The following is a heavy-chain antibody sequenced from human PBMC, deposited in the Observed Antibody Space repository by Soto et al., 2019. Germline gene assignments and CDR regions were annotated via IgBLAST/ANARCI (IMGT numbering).Heavy chain of an antibody. CDR1: GFTFSDYY. CDR3: ARRAIAARFAPVYYMDV. J-gene: IGHJ6*03. CDR2: ISSSGSTI. D-gene: IGHD6-6*01. V-gene: IGHV3-11*01. Sequence: GGSLRLSCAASGFTFSDYYMSWIRQAPGKGLEWVSYISSSGSTIYYADSVKGRFTISRDNAKNSLYLQMNSLRAEDTAVYYCARRAIAARFAPVYYMDVWGKGTTVTVSS.